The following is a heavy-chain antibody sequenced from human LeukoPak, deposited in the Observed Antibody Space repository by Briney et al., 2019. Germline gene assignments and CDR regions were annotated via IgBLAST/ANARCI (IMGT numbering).Heavy chain of an antibody. Sequence: GGSLRLSCAASGFTFSSYGMHWVRQAPGKGLEWVAVISYDGSNKYYADSVKGRFTISRDNSKNTLYLQMNSLRAEDTAVYYCAKDLDYYGSGSAFDYWGQGTLVTVSS. J-gene: IGHJ4*02. CDR1: GFTFSSYG. CDR3: AKDLDYYGSGSAFDY. D-gene: IGHD3-10*01. CDR2: ISYDGSNK. V-gene: IGHV3-30*18.